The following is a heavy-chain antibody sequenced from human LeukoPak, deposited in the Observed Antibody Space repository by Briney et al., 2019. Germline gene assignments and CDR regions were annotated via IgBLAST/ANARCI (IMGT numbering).Heavy chain of an antibody. V-gene: IGHV4-34*01. CDR1: GGSFSGYY. J-gene: IGHJ6*04. CDR2: IYHSGST. D-gene: IGHD2-8*01. Sequence: SETLSLTCAVYGGSFSGYYWSWIRQPPGKGLEWIGSIYHSGSTYYNPSLKSRVTISVDTSKNQFSLKLSSVTAADTAVYYCARDRPTNGGELDPLDVWGKGTTVTVSS. CDR3: ARDRPTNGGELDPLDV.